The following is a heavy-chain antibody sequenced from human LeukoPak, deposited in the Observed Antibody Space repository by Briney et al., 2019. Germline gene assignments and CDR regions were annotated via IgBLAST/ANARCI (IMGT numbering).Heavy chain of an antibody. D-gene: IGHD3-3*01. CDR2: IIPLFVAA. CDR3: ARHQEPELRSLEWKPTKTKWLDP. J-gene: IGHJ5*02. CDR1: GGTFSSYA. Sequence: GASVKVSCKASGGTFSSYAISWVRQAPGQGLEWMGGIIPLFVAANYAQSFQGRLTLTADGSTRTVYMELSSLRSEDTAVYYCARHQEPELRSLEWKPTKTKWLDPWGQGTLVTVSP. V-gene: IGHV1-69*13.